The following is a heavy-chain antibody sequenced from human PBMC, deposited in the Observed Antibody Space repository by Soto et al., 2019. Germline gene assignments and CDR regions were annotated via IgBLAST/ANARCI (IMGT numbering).Heavy chain of an antibody. V-gene: IGHV1-18*01. J-gene: IGHJ4*02. CDR1: GYTFTNYG. Sequence: ASVKVSCKASGYTFTNYGISWVRQAPGQGLEWMGWINTYNGNTNHAQKLQGRVTMTTDTSTSTAYMELRSLRPEDTALYYCVRSKGGYSYGTPFDYWGQGTLVTVSS. CDR2: INTYNGNT. D-gene: IGHD5-18*01. CDR3: VRSKGGYSYGTPFDY.